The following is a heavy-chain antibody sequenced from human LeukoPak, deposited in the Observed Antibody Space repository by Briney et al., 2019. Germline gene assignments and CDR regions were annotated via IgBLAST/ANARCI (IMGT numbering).Heavy chain of an antibody. Sequence: ASETLSLTCTVSGGSISSSSYYWGWIRQPPGKGLEWIGSIYYSGSTYYNPSLKSRVTISVDTSKNQFSLKLSAVTAADTAVYYCASVRRGFGESSKYYSYYYMDVWGNGTTVTISS. V-gene: IGHV4-39*01. CDR3: ASVRRGFGESSKYYSYYYMDV. CDR1: GGSISSSSYY. D-gene: IGHD3-10*01. J-gene: IGHJ6*03. CDR2: IYYSGST.